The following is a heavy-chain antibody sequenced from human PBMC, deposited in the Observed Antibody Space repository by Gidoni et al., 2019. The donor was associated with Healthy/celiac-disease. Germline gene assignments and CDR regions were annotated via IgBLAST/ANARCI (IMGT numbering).Heavy chain of an antibody. CDR3: ARTIAAAGTDY. Sequence: QVQLVASGGGLVKPGGSLRLSCAASGFTFSDYYMSWIRQAPGKGLEWVSYISSSSSYTNYADSVKGRFTISRDNAKNSLYLQMNSLRAEDTAVYYCARTIAAAGTDYWGQGTLVTVSS. J-gene: IGHJ4*02. D-gene: IGHD6-13*01. V-gene: IGHV3-11*06. CDR1: GFTFSDYY. CDR2: ISSSSSYT.